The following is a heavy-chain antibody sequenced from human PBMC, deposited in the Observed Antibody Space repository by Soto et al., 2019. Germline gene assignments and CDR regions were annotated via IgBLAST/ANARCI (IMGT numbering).Heavy chain of an antibody. CDR2: IKQDGSEK. J-gene: IGHJ6*03. CDR1: GFTFSSYW. Sequence: EVQLVESGGGLVQPGGSLRLSCAASGFTFSSYWMSWVRQAPGKGLEWVANIKQDGSEKYYVDSVKGRFNISRDNAKNSLYLQMNCLRAEDTSVYYCARDLDIVVVVAASLPKNEYYMDVWGKGTTVTVSS. V-gene: IGHV3-7*01. CDR3: ARDLDIVVVVAASLPKNEYYMDV. D-gene: IGHD2-15*01.